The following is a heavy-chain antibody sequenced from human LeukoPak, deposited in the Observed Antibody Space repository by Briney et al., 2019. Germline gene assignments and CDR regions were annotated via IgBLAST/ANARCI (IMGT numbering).Heavy chain of an antibody. J-gene: IGHJ4*02. Sequence: ASVKVSCKASGGIFSSYAISWVRQAPGQGLEWMGGIIPIFGTANYAQKFQGRVTITADESTSTAYMELSSLRSEDTAVYYCAGYYDSSGYHPAVDYWGQGTLVTVSS. CDR3: AGYYDSSGYHPAVDY. CDR2: IIPIFGTA. V-gene: IGHV1-69*13. D-gene: IGHD3-22*01. CDR1: GGIFSSYA.